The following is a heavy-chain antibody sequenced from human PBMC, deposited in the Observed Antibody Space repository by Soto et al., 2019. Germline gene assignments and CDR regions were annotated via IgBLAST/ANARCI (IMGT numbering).Heavy chain of an antibody. J-gene: IGHJ4*02. D-gene: IGHD6-19*01. CDR2: IYHSGST. Sequence: PSETLSLTCAVSGGSISSSNWWSWVRQPPGKGLEWIGEIYHSGSTNYNPSLKSRVTISVGKSKNQFSLKLSSVTAADTAVYYCARAGGAVAGPLDYWGQGTLVTVSS. CDR3: ARAGGAVAGPLDY. CDR1: GGSISSSNW. V-gene: IGHV4-4*02.